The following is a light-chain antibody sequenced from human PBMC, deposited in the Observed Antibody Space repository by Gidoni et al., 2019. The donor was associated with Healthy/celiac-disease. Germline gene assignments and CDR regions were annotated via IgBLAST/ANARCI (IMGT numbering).Light chain of an antibody. V-gene: IGKV2-30*01. CDR1: QSLVYSDGNTY. CDR3: MQGTHWPPT. Sequence: EVLMTQSPLSLPVTLGQPASISCRSSQSLVYSDGNTYLNWFQQRPGQSPRRLISKVSNRDSGVPDRFSGSGSGTDFTLKISRVEAEDVGVYYCMQGTHWPPTFGQGTQVEIK. J-gene: IGKJ1*01. CDR2: KVS.